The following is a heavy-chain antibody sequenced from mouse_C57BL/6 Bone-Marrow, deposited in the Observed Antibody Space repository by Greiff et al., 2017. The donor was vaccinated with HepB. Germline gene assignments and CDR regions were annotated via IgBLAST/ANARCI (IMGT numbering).Heavy chain of an antibody. V-gene: IGHV7-3*01. CDR2: IRNKANGYTT. Sequence: EVKLMESGGGLVQPGGSLSLSCAASGFTFTDYYMSWVRQPPGKALEWLGFIRNKANGYTTEYSASVKGRFTISRDNSQSILYLQMNALRAEDSATYYCARYLWYFDVWGTGTTVTVSS. CDR3: ARYLWYFDV. CDR1: GFTFTDYY. J-gene: IGHJ1*03.